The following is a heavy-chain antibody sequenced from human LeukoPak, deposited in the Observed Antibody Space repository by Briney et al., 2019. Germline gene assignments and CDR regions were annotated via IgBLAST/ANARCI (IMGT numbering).Heavy chain of an antibody. CDR2: VNDSGST. V-gene: IGHV4-34*01. CDR3: ARPGRVRGVLVDYYYYYYMDV. J-gene: IGHJ6*03. Sequence: SETLSLTCVVYGGSFSNYYWSWIRQPPGKGLEWIGEVNDSGSTNYNPSLKSRVTMSVDTSKNQFSLKLSSVTAADTAVYYCARPGRVRGVLVDYYYYYYMDVWGKGTTVTVSS. D-gene: IGHD3-10*01. CDR1: GGSFSNYY.